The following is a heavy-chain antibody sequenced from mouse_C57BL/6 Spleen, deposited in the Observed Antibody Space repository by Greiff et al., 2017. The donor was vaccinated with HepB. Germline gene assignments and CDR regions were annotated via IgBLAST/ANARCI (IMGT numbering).Heavy chain of an antibody. CDR2: INPNYGTT. Sequence: EVQLQQSGPELVKPGASVKISCKASGYSFTDYNMNWVKQSNGKSLEWIGVINPNYGTTSYNQKFKGKATLTVDQSSSTAYMQLNSLTSEDSAVYYCARSNYYGSRGASYYAMDYWGQGTSVTVSS. J-gene: IGHJ4*01. V-gene: IGHV1-39*01. CDR3: ARSNYYGSRGASYYAMDY. CDR1: GYSFTDYN. D-gene: IGHD1-1*01.